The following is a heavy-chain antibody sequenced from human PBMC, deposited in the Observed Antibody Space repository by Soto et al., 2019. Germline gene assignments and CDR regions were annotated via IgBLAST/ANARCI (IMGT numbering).Heavy chain of an antibody. D-gene: IGHD2-15*01. J-gene: IGHJ4*02. CDR3: ASRVVGYCSGGSCYSDY. CDR1: GGSFSGYY. V-gene: IGHV4-34*01. CDR2: INHSGST. Sequence: QVQLQQWGAGLLKPSETLSLTCAVYGGSFSGYYWSWIRQPPGKGLEWIGEINHSGSTNYNPSLKSRVTISVDTSKTQFSLKLSSVTAADTAVYYCASRVVGYCSGGSCYSDYWGQGTLVTVSS.